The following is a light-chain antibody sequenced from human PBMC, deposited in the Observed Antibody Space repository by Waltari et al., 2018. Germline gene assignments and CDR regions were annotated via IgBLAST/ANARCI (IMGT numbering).Light chain of an antibody. CDR2: ASS. CDR3: QQYYSTPAP. CDR1: QGISNS. Sequence: DIQMTQSPSSLSASVGDRVTITCRASQGISNSLAWYQQKPGKAPKLLLYASSRLERWVPSRFSGSGSGTDYTLTISSLQPEDFATYYCQQYYSTPAPFGGGTKVEIK. J-gene: IGKJ4*01. V-gene: IGKV1-NL1*01.